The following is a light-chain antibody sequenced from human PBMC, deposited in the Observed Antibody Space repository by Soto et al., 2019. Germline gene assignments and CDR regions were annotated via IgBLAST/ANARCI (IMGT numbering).Light chain of an antibody. Sequence: QSVLTQPPSAFGTPGQRVTISCSGTNSNIGSNFVYWYQHLPGTTPKLLVFSYNQRPSGVPDRFSGSKSGSSASLAISGLRSEDEADYYCCSYAGSSWVFGGGTKLTVL. V-gene: IGLV1-47*02. CDR2: SYN. J-gene: IGLJ3*02. CDR1: NSNIGSNF. CDR3: CSYAGSSWV.